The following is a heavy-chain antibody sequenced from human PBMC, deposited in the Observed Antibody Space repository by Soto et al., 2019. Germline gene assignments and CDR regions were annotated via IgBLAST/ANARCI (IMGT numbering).Heavy chain of an antibody. CDR3: AKGPRNWGVDY. Sequence: QVQLVQSGAEVKKPGASVKVSCKASTYAFTNYDINWFRQATGQGLEWMGWMNPTNGNTGYPENFQGTVTMTRSTSITTAYMELSSLRSEDTAVYYCAKGPRNWGVDYWGQGTLVTVSS. V-gene: IGHV1-8*01. J-gene: IGHJ4*02. CDR2: MNPTNGNT. CDR1: TYAFTNYD. D-gene: IGHD7-27*01.